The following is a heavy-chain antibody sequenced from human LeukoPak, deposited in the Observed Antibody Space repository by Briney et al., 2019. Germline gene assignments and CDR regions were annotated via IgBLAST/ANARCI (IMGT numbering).Heavy chain of an antibody. D-gene: IGHD3-10*01. J-gene: IGHJ4*02. CDR1: GGSFSGYY. CDR3: ARESNTYYHGSGSYYDY. CDR2: INHSGST. V-gene: IGHV4-34*01. Sequence: PSETLSLTCAVYGGSFSGYYWSWIRQPPGKGLEWIGEINHSGSTNYNPSLKSRVTISVDTSKNQFSLKLSSVTAADTAVYYCARESNTYYHGSGSYYDYWGQGTLVTVSS.